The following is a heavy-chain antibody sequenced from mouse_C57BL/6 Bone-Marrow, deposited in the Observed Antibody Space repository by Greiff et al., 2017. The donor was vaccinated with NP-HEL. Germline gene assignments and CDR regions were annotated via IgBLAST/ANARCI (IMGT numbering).Heavy chain of an antibody. V-gene: IGHV5-6*01. CDR2: ISSGGSYT. Sequence: EVKLVESGGDLVKPGGSLKLSCAASGFTFSSYGMSWVRQTPDKRLEWVATISSGGSYTYYPDSVKVRFTISRDNAKNTLYLQMSSLKSEDTAMYYCARRRRFDYWGQGTTLTVSS. J-gene: IGHJ2*01. CDR3: ARRRRFDY. CDR1: GFTFSSYG.